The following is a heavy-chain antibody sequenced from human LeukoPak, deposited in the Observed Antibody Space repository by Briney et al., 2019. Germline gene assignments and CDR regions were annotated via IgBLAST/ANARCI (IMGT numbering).Heavy chain of an antibody. V-gene: IGHV4-4*02. CDR3: SRESGAFCPFGY. D-gene: IGHD1-26*01. CDR1: GFTFSNYA. CDR2: ISLTGRT. J-gene: IGHJ4*02. Sequence: PGGSLRLSCAASGFTFSNYAVSWVRQALGQGLEWVGEISLTGRTNYNPSLNGRVTMSLDESSNQLSLNLTSVTAADTAIYYCSRESGAFCPFGYWGQGTLVIVPS.